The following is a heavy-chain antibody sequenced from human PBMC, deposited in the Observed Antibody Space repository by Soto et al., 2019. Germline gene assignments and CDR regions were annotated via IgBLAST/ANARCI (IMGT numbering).Heavy chain of an antibody. V-gene: IGHV1-18*04. CDR3: ARDLGDFWSGDYGMDV. D-gene: IGHD3-3*01. Sequence: QVQLVQSGAEVKKPGASVKVSCKASGYTFTSYGISWVRQAPGQGLEWMGWISAYNGNTNYAQKLQGRVTMTTDTSKSTAYMELRSLRSDDTAVYYCARDLGDFWSGDYGMDVWGQGTTVTVSS. CDR2: ISAYNGNT. J-gene: IGHJ6*02. CDR1: GYTFTSYG.